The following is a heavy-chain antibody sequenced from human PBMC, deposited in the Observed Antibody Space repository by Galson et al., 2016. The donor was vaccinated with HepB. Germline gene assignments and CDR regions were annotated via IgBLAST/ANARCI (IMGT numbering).Heavy chain of an antibody. V-gene: IGHV4-61*02. D-gene: IGHD1-7*01. J-gene: IGHJ3*02. CDR3: ARDLGIIGTTRGAFDI. CDR1: GGSISSGISY. CDR2: IYTSGST. Sequence: TLSLTCTVSGGSISSGISYWRWIRQPAGKGLEWIGRIYTSGSTFYNTSLKRRVTMSIDTSKNQFSLKLSAVTAADTAVYYCARDLGIIGTTRGAFDIWGQGTMVAVSS.